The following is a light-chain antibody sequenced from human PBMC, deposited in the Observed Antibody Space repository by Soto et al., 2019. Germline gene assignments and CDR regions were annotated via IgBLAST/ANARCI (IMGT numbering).Light chain of an antibody. J-gene: IGLJ1*01. CDR2: EVS. CDR3: SAYTSSLTLYV. Sequence: QSVLTQPASVSGSPEQSITISCTGTSSDVGTYNYVSWYQQHSGKAPKLMIYEVSNRPSGVSNRFSGSKSGNTASLTISGLQAEDEADYYCSAYTSSLTLYVFGSGTKLTVL. V-gene: IGLV2-14*01. CDR1: SSDVGTYNY.